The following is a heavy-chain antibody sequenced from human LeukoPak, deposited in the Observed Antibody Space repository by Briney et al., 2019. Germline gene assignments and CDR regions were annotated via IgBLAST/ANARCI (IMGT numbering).Heavy chain of an antibody. D-gene: IGHD3-10*01. Sequence: GGSLRLSCVVSGFTFSSYSMIWVRQAPGKGLQWVANMKKDGSETNYVDSVKGRFTISRDNAKNSLYLQMNSLRAEETAVYYCGRHRSGSGSYFIDYWGQGTLVSVSS. CDR2: MKKDGSET. CDR1: GFTFSSYS. J-gene: IGHJ4*02. CDR3: GRHRSGSGSYFIDY. V-gene: IGHV3-7*01.